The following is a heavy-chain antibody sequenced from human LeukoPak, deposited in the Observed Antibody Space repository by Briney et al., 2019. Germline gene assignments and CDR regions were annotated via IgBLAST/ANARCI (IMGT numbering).Heavy chain of an antibody. V-gene: IGHV4-30-4*01. CDR3: ARERVEYQLPSPNTDGGDWGGKGEYFDY. J-gene: IGHJ4*02. Sequence: SETLSLTCTVSGGSISSGDYYWSWIRQPPGKGLEWIGYIYYSGSTYYNPSLKSRVTISVDTSKNQFSLKLSSVTAADTAVYYCARERVEYQLPSPNTDGGDWGGKGEYFDYWGQGTLVTVSS. CDR1: GGSISSGDYY. CDR2: IYYSGST. D-gene: IGHD2-2*01.